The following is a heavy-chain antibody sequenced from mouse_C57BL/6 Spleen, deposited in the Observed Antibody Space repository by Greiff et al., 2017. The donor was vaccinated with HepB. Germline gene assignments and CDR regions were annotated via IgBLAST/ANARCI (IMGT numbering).Heavy chain of an antibody. V-gene: IGHV1-52*01. CDR2: IDPSDSET. CDR3: ARGTVTTVVGIDY. CDR1: GYTFTSYW. Sequence: QVQLKQPGAELVRPGSSVKLSCKASGYTFTSYWLHWVKQRPIQGLEWIGNIDPSDSETHYNQKFKDKATLTVDKSSSTAYMQLSSLTSEDSAVYYCARGTVTTVVGIDYWGQGTTLTVSS. J-gene: IGHJ2*01. D-gene: IGHD1-1*01.